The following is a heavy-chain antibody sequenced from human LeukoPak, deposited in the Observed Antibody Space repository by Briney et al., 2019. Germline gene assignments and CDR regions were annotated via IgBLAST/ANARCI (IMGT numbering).Heavy chain of an antibody. CDR2: ISSSSSYI. J-gene: IGHJ4*02. Sequence: GRSLRLSCAASGFTFSSYSMNWVRQAPGKGLEWVSSISSSSSYIYYADSVKGRFTISRDNAKNSLYLQMNSLRAEDTAVYYCARVGPPPGNYFDYWGQGTLVTVSS. CDR1: GFTFSSYS. CDR3: ARVGPPPGNYFDY. V-gene: IGHV3-21*01.